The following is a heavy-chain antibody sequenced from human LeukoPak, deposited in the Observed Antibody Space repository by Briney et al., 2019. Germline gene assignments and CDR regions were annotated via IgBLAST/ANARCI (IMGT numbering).Heavy chain of an antibody. CDR2: INPNSGGT. V-gene: IGHV1-2*02. Sequence: ASVKVSCKASGYTFTVYYMHWVRQAPGQGLEWMGWINPNSGGTNYAQKFQGRVNMTRDTSISTAYMELSRLRSDDTAVYYCARDGGILWFGDDNNWFDPWGQGTLVTVSS. CDR3: ARDGGILWFGDDNNWFDP. J-gene: IGHJ5*02. D-gene: IGHD3-10*01. CDR1: GYTFTVYY.